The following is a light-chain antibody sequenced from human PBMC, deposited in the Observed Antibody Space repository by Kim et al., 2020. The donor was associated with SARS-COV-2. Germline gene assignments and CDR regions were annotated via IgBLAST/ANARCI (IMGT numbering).Light chain of an antibody. CDR2: GAS. V-gene: IGKV3-15*01. Sequence: SVCPGESAPLPCRASQSVSSNLAWYPQKPGQAPRLLIYGASTRATGIPSRFSGSGSGTEFTLTISSLQSEDFAVYSCQQYNNWPYTFGQGTKLEI. CDR3: QQYNNWPYT. J-gene: IGKJ2*01. CDR1: QSVSSN.